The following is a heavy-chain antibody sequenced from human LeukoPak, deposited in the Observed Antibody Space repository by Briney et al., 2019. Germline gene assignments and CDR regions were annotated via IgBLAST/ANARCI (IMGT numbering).Heavy chain of an antibody. V-gene: IGHV3-66*01. CDR2: IYSGGST. D-gene: IGHD3-22*01. J-gene: IGHJ3*02. CDR3: AKDFYDSGAFDI. CDR1: GFTVSSNY. Sequence: GGSLRLSCAASGFTVSSNYMSWVRQAPGKGLEWVSVIYSGGSTYYADSVKGRFTISRDNSKNTLYLQMNSLRAGDTAVYYCAKDFYDSGAFDIWGQGTMVTVSS.